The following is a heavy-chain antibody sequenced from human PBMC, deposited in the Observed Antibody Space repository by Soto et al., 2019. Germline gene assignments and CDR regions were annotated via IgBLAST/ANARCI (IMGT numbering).Heavy chain of an antibody. CDR2: ISYDGSNK. D-gene: IGHD3-22*01. CDR1: GFTFSSYG. Sequence: GGSLRLSCAASGFTFSSYGMHWVRQAPGKGLEWVAVISYDGSNKYYADSVKGRFTISRDNSKNTLYLQMNSLRAEDTAVYYCAKDNYYDSSGPQVDDWGQGTLVTVSS. V-gene: IGHV3-30*18. CDR3: AKDNYYDSSGPQVDD. J-gene: IGHJ4*02.